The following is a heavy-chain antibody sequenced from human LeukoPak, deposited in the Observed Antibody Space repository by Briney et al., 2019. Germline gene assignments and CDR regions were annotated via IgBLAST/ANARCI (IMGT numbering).Heavy chain of an antibody. CDR3: XXLPXXXYDSXXXXDYFDY. CDR1: GGSISSGGYY. J-gene: IGHJ4*02. Sequence: SQTLSLTCTVSGGSISSGGYYWSWIRQHPGKGLEWIGYIYYSGSTYYNPSLKSRVTISVDTSKNQFSLKLSSVTAADTAVYXXXXLPXXXYDSXXXXDYFDYWGQGTLVTVSS. D-gene: IGHD3-22*01. CDR2: IYYSGST. V-gene: IGHV4-31*03.